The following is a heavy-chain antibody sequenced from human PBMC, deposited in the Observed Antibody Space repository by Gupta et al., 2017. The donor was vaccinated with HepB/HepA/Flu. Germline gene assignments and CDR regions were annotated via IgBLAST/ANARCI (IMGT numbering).Heavy chain of an antibody. V-gene: IGHV3-7*01. CDR3: FTSRD. D-gene: IGHD2/OR15-2a*01. CDR2: INRDGSEK. CDR1: GFPFSNFW. J-gene: IGHJ4*02. Sequence: EVQVVESGGGLVQPGGSLRLSCAVSGFPFSNFWMNWVRQAPGQGLEWVANINRDGSEKWYVDSVKGRFTISRDNVKQSFYLQMDRLRAEDTAIYYCFTSRDWGQGTLVTVSS.